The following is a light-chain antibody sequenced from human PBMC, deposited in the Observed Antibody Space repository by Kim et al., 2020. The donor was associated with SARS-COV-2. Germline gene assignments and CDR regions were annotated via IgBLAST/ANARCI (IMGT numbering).Light chain of an antibody. CDR1: QSVSSNS. V-gene: IGKV3-20*01. Sequence: EIVLTQAPGTLSLSPGESATLSCWASQSVSSNSVAWYQQKPSQAPRLLIFGAFSRATGVPDRFSGSGSGTDFTLTISRLEPEDFAMYYCQQYGASPPWTFGQGTKVDIK. CDR3: QQYGASPPWT. J-gene: IGKJ1*01. CDR2: GAF.